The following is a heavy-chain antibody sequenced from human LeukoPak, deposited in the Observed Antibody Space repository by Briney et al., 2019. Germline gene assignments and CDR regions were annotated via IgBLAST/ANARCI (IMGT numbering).Heavy chain of an antibody. D-gene: IGHD2-2*01. CDR2: IYYSGTT. CDR1: GGSISSGDYY. V-gene: IGHV4-30-4*01. J-gene: IGHJ2*01. Sequence: SETLSLTCTVSGGSISSGDYYWSWIRQSPGKGLEWIGYIYYSGTTYYNPSLKSRVTISVDTSKNQFSLKLGSVTAADTAVYYCARYCSNTNCPRSFDLWGRGTLVTVSS. CDR3: ARYCSNTNCPRSFDL.